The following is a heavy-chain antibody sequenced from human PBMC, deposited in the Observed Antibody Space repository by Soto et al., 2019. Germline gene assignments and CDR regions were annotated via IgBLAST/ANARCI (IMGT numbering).Heavy chain of an antibody. CDR2: ISYDGSNK. Sequence: GGSLRLSCAASGFTFSSYAMHWVRQAPGKGLEWVAVISYDGSNKYYADSVKGRFTISRDNSKNTLYLQMNSLRAEDTAVYYCARDLNMDTAMENWFDPWGQGTLVTVSS. V-gene: IGHV3-30-3*01. CDR3: ARDLNMDTAMENWFDP. J-gene: IGHJ5*02. D-gene: IGHD5-18*01. CDR1: GFTFSSYA.